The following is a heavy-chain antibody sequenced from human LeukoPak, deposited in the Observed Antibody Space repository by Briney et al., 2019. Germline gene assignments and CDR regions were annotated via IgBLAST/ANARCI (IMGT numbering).Heavy chain of an antibody. V-gene: IGHV5-51*01. Sequence: GESLQISCEGSGYSFTTYWIGWVRQMPGKGLERMGIIYPGDSDTRYCPSFQGQVTISVDKSISTTYLQWSSLKASDTAMYYCARVYGDYRYYYGMDVWGQGTTVTVSS. CDR2: IYPGDSDT. J-gene: IGHJ6*02. D-gene: IGHD4-17*01. CDR3: ARVYGDYRYYYGMDV. CDR1: GYSFTTYW.